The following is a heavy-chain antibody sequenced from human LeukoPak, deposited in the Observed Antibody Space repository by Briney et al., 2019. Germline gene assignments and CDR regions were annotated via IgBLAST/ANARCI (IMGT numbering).Heavy chain of an antibody. Sequence: GASVKVSCKASGYTFTDYFMHWVRQAPGQGLEWMGWINPNSGGTNYAQKFQGRVTMTRDTSISTAYMELSRLRSDDTAVYYCARYGSGRFYYYYMDVWGKGTTVTVSS. CDR3: ARYGSGRFYYYYMDV. D-gene: IGHD3-10*01. CDR1: GYTFTDYF. CDR2: INPNSGGT. V-gene: IGHV1-2*02. J-gene: IGHJ6*03.